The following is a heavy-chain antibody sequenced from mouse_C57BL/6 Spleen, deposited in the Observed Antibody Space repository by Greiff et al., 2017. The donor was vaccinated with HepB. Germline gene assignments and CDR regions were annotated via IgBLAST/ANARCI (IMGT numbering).Heavy chain of an antibody. D-gene: IGHD3-2*02. J-gene: IGHJ3*01. CDR2: ILPGSGST. V-gene: IGHV1-9*01. CDR1: GYTFTGYW. Sequence: QVQLKQSGAELMKPGASVKLSCKATGYTFTGYWIEWVKQRPGHGLEWIGEILPGSGSTNYNEKFKGKATFTADTSSNTAYMQLSSLTTEDSAIYYCARRGDSSGRFAYWGQGTLVTVSA. CDR3: ARRGDSSGRFAY.